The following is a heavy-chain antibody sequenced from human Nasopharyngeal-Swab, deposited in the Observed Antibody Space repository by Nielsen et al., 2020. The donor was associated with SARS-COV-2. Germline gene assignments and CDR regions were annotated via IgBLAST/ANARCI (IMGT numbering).Heavy chain of an antibody. CDR3: ARVPLLGDIDY. V-gene: IGHV4-34*01. Sequence: ESLKISCAVYGGSFSGYYWSWIRQPPGKGLEWIGEINRSGRTNYNPSLQSRVTISVDMSKNQFSLKLSSVTAADTAVYYCARVPLLGDIDYWGQGTLVTVSS. D-gene: IGHD1-26*01. J-gene: IGHJ4*02. CDR1: GGSFSGYY. CDR2: INRSGRT.